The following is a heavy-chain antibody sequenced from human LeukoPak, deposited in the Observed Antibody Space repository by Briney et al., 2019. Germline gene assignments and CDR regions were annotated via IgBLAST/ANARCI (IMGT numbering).Heavy chain of an antibody. V-gene: IGHV4-4*07. CDR2: IYTSGST. J-gene: IGHJ4*02. D-gene: IGHD2-2*01. CDR1: GGSISSYY. Sequence: SETLSLTCTVSGGSISSYYWSWIRQPAGKGLEWIGRIYTSGSTNYNPSLKSRVTMSVDTSKNQFSLKLSSVTAAGTAVYYCASQSWVVVPAATFDYWGQGTLVTVSS. CDR3: ASQSWVVVPAATFDY.